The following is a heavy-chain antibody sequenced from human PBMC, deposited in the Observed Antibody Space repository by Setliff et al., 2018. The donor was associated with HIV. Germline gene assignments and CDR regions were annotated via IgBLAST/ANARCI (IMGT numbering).Heavy chain of an antibody. J-gene: IGHJ5*02. V-gene: IGHV1-3*01. CDR2: INAGNGIT. CDR3: ARPVGAMWFDP. Sequence: ASVKVSCKASGYTFSTYAIHWVRQAPGQRLEWMGWINAGNGITKYSQKLQGRVTFTRDTFASTAYMELSSLRSEDTAVYYCARPVGAMWFDPWGQGTLVTVSS. D-gene: IGHD1-26*01. CDR1: GYTFSTYA.